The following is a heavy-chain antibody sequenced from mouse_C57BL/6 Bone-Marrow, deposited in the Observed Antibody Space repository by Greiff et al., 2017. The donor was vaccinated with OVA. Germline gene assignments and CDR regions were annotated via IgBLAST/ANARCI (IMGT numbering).Heavy chain of an antibody. J-gene: IGHJ2*01. Sequence: QVQLQQSGAELVKPGASVKMSCKASGYTFTSYWITWVKQRPGQGLEWIGDIYPGSGSTNYNEKFKSKATLTVDTSSSTAYMQLSSLTSEDSAVYYCARFPFYYYGSSYHWGQGTTLTVSS. V-gene: IGHV1-55*01. CDR2: IYPGSGST. CDR1: GYTFTSYW. D-gene: IGHD1-1*01. CDR3: ARFPFYYYGSSYH.